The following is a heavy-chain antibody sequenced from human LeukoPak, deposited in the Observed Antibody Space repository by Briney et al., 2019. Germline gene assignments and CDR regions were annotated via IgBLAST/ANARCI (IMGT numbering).Heavy chain of an antibody. CDR1: GGTFSSYA. J-gene: IGHJ4*02. CDR2: IIPIFGTA. V-gene: IGHV1-69*01. Sequence: SVKVSCKASGGTFSSYAISWVRQAPGQGLEWMGGIIPIFGTANYAQKFQGRVTITADESTSTAYMELSRLRSDDTAVYYCARDIVVVPAPPKVIDYWGQGTLVTVSS. CDR3: ARDIVVVPAPPKVIDY. D-gene: IGHD2-2*01.